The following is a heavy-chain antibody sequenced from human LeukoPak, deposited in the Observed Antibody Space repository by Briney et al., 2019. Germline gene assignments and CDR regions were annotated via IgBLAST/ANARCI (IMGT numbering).Heavy chain of an antibody. J-gene: IGHJ6*04. D-gene: IGHD2-2*01. CDR2: IYHSGST. CDR1: GGSISSGGYS. CDR3: ARGEDVVVPAAKQPLDV. V-gene: IGHV4-30-2*01. Sequence: TLSLTCAVSGGSISSGGYSWSWIRQPPGKGLEWIGYIYHSGSTYYNPSLKSRVTISVDTSKNQFSLKLSSVTAADTAVYYCARGEDVVVPAAKQPLDVWGKGTTVTVSS.